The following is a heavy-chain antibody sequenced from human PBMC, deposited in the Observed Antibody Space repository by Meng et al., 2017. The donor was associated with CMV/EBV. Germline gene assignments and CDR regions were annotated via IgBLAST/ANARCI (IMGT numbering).Heavy chain of an antibody. CDR2: INPNSGGT. V-gene: IGHV1-2*02. D-gene: IGHD3-10*01. CDR3: AREDYYGSGDDAFDI. CDR1: GYTFTGYY. J-gene: IGHJ3*02. Sequence: ASAKVSCKASGYTFTGYYMHWVRQAPGQGLEWMGWINPNSGGTNYAQKFQGRVTMTRDTSISTAYMELSRLRSDDTAVYYCAREDYYGSGDDAFDIWGQGTMVTVSS.